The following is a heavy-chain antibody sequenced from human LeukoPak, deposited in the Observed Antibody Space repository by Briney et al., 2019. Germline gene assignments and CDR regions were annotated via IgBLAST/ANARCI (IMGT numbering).Heavy chain of an antibody. D-gene: IGHD6-19*01. CDR2: IYYSGST. CDR1: GGSISSSSYY. J-gene: IGHJ4*02. Sequence: PSETLSLTCTVSGGSISSSSYYWGWIRQPPGKGLEWIGSIYYSGSTYYNPSLKSRVTISVDTSKNQFSLKLSSVTAADTAVYYCARDWVAVAGIDYWGQGTLVTVSS. V-gene: IGHV4-39*07. CDR3: ARDWVAVAGIDY.